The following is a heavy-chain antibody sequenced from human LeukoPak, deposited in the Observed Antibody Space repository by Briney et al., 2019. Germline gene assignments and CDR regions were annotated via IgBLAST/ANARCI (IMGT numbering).Heavy chain of an antibody. CDR2: SKAKSGGT. V-gene: IGHV1-2*02. Sequence: GAAVPVTFKCSGYTFTYYYLHWLGQPPAQEVEWMGRSKAKSGGTKWAQPFQGRVTMTGDTSINTAYMELSRLTYDDTAVYYCAGLPRYNWNEPLDYWGEGTLVSVSS. J-gene: IGHJ4*02. D-gene: IGHD1-20*01. CDR3: AGLPRYNWNEPLDY. CDR1: GYTFTYYY.